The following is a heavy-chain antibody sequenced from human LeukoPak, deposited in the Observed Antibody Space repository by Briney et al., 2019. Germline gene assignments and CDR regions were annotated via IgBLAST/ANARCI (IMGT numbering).Heavy chain of an antibody. J-gene: IGHJ4*02. Sequence: ASVKVSCKASGGTFSSYAISWVRQAPGQGLEWMGRIIAILGIANYAQKFQGRVTITADKSTSTAYMELSSLRSEDTAVYYCARGDSSSWYFPWGQGTLVTVSS. CDR2: IIAILGIA. CDR1: GGTFSSYA. D-gene: IGHD6-13*01. CDR3: ARGDSSSWYFP. V-gene: IGHV1-69*04.